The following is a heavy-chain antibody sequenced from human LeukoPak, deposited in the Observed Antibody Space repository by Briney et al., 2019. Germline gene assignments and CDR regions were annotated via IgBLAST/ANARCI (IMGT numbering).Heavy chain of an antibody. CDR2: ISSGGGSI. CDR1: GFSFNNHE. CDR3: ARISTNTWYNFDY. D-gene: IGHD2-2*01. V-gene: IGHV3-48*03. J-gene: IGHJ4*02. Sequence: GGSLRLSCVASGFSFNNHEMIWVRQAPGKGLEWVSYISSGGGSIYYADSVKGRFTISRDNAKYSLYLQMNSLRAEDTAVYYCARISTNTWYNFDYWGQGTLVTVSS.